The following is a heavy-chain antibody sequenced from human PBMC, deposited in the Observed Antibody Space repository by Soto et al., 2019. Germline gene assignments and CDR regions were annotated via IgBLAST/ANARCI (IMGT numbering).Heavy chain of an antibody. J-gene: IGHJ6*02. Sequence: SVKVSCKASGGTFTSSAVQWVRQARGQRLEWIGWIVVGSGNTNYAQKFQERVTITRDMSTSTAYMELSSLRSEDTAVYYCAAAAYTMVRGYYYYGMDVWGQGTTVTVSS. CDR1: GGTFTSSA. V-gene: IGHV1-58*01. CDR3: AAAAYTMVRGYYYYGMDV. CDR2: IVVGSGNT. D-gene: IGHD3-10*01.